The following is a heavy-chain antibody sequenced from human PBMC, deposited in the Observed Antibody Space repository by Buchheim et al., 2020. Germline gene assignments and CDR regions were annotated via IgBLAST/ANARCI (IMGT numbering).Heavy chain of an antibody. Sequence: EVQLVESGGGLVQPRGSLRLSCAASGFTFSSYWMSWVRQAPGKGLEWVANIKQDGSEKYYVDSVKGRFTISRDNAKNSLYLQMNSLRAEDTAVYYCASILLSYDSSGSRDYWGQGTL. CDR3: ASILLSYDSSGSRDY. CDR1: GFTFSSYW. J-gene: IGHJ4*02. V-gene: IGHV3-7*01. CDR2: IKQDGSEK. D-gene: IGHD3-22*01.